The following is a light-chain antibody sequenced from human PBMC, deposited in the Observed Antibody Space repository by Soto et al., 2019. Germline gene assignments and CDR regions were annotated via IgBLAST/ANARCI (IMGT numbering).Light chain of an antibody. CDR2: LEGSGSY. V-gene: IGLV4-60*02. J-gene: IGLJ2*01. Sequence: QSVLTQSSSASASLGSSVKLTCTLRSGHSSYIIAWHQQQPGKAPRYLMKLEGSGSYNKGSGVPDRFSGSSSGADRYLTISNLQFEDEADYYCETWDSNTLVVFGGGTQLTVL. CDR3: ETWDSNTLVV. CDR1: SGHSSYI.